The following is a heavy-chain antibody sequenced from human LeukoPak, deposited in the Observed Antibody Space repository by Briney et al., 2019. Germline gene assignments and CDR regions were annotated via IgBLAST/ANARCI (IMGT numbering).Heavy chain of an antibody. V-gene: IGHV4-4*07. D-gene: IGHD2-15*01. CDR1: SGPISTYH. CDR2: IYTSGST. J-gene: IGHJ3*02. Sequence: SETLSLTCTVSSGPISTYHWSWIRQAAGKGLEWIGRIYTSGSTNFNPSLKSRVTMSLDTSKNQFSLKLTSVTAADTAVYYCARGLGFCSGGTCYDAFDIWGQGTMVIVSS. CDR3: ARGLGFCSGGTCYDAFDI.